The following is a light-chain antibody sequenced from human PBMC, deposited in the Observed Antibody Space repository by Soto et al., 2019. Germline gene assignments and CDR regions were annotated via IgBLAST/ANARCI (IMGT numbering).Light chain of an antibody. CDR2: GAS. V-gene: IGKV3-15*01. CDR3: QQYNNWPRT. CDR1: QSVSSN. Sequence: EIVMTQSPATLSVSPGERATLSCRASQSVSSNLAWYQQKPGQAPRLLIYGASTRATGIPARLSGSGSGTEFTPTISSLQSEDFAVYYCQQYNNWPRTFGQGTKLEIK. J-gene: IGKJ2*01.